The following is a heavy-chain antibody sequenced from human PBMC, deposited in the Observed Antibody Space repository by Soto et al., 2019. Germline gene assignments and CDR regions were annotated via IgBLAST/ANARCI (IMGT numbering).Heavy chain of an antibody. CDR1: GFTFSSYA. Sequence: EVQLLESGGGLVQPGGSLRLSCAASGFTFSSYAMSWVRQAPGKGLEWVSAISGSGGSTYYADSVKGRFTISRDNSKNTLYLQMNSLRAEDTALYYCAKDTDYGDGYFQHWGQGTLVTVSS. J-gene: IGHJ1*01. CDR3: AKDTDYGDGYFQH. D-gene: IGHD4-17*01. CDR2: ISGSGGST. V-gene: IGHV3-23*01.